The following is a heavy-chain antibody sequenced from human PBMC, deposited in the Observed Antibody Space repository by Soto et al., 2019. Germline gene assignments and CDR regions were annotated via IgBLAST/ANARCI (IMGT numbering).Heavy chain of an antibody. CDR2: INYSGST. CDR3: ARTGPSSSTLYYFDY. V-gene: IGHV4-34*01. CDR1: GGSFSGYY. J-gene: IGHJ4*02. D-gene: IGHD6-13*01. Sequence: SETLSLTCAVYGGSFSGYYWTWIRQPPGTGLEWIGKINYSGSTNYNPSLKSRVTISADTSKNQFSLKLSSVTAADTAVYYCARTGPSSSTLYYFDYWGQGTLVTVS.